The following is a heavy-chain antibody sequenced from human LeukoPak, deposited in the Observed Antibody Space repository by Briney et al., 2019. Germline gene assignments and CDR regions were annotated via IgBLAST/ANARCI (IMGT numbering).Heavy chain of an antibody. CDR1: GFPFSSYE. Sequence: PGGSLRLSCAASGFPFSSYEMNWVRQAPGKGLEWISDISTTARTKNYADSVKGRFTISRDNAKSSLYLQMNSLRAEDTALYYCARNVESQFYYYGMDVWGQGTTVTVSS. V-gene: IGHV3-48*03. J-gene: IGHJ6*02. CDR3: ARNVESQFYYYGMDV. D-gene: IGHD2-15*01. CDR2: ISTTARTK.